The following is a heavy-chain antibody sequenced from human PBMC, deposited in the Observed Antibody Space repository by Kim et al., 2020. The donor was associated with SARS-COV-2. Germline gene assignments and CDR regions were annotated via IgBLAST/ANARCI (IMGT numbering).Heavy chain of an antibody. CDR3: ARDGKKRWLVLGFDY. Sequence: DSVKGRFTISRDNAKNSLYLQMNSLRAEDTAVYYCARDGKKRWLVLGFDYWGQGTLVTVSS. V-gene: IGHV3-48*03. D-gene: IGHD6-19*01. J-gene: IGHJ4*01.